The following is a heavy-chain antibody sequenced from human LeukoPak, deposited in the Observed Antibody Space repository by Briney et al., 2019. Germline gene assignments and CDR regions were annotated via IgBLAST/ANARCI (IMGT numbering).Heavy chain of an antibody. CDR1: GFTVSSNY. D-gene: IGHD1-26*01. Sequence: GGSLRLSCAASGFTVSSNYMSWVRQAPGKGLEWVSAISGSGGSTYYADSVKGRFTISRDNSKNTLYLEMNSLRAEDTAVYYCAKDRGAEGWFDPWGQGTLVTVSS. CDR2: ISGSGGST. V-gene: IGHV3-23*01. J-gene: IGHJ5*02. CDR3: AKDRGAEGWFDP.